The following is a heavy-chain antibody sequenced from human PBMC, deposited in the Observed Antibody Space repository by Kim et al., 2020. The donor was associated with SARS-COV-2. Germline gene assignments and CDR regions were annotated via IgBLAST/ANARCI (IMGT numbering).Heavy chain of an antibody. CDR1: GGSISSYY. D-gene: IGHD6-19*01. Sequence: SETLSLTCTVSGGSISSYYWSWIRQPAGKGLEWIGRIYTSGSTNYNPSLKSRVTMSVDTSKNQFSLKLSSVTAADTAVYYCARDMGYVDSSGRSYWFDPWGQGTLVTVSS. CDR2: IYTSGST. J-gene: IGHJ5*02. V-gene: IGHV4-4*07. CDR3: ARDMGYVDSSGRSYWFDP.